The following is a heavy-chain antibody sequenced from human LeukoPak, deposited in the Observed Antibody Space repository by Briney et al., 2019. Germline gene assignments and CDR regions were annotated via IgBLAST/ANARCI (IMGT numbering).Heavy chain of an antibody. D-gene: IGHD4-17*01. V-gene: IGHV3-7*01. CDR1: GFTFSSYS. Sequence: GGSLRLSCAASGFTFSSYSMNWVRQAPGKGLEWVANIKEDGSEMYYVDSVKGRFTISRDNAKNSLYLQMNSLRAEDTAVYYCASIRYGAFDYWGQGTLVTVSS. CDR2: IKEDGSEM. J-gene: IGHJ4*02. CDR3: ASIRYGAFDY.